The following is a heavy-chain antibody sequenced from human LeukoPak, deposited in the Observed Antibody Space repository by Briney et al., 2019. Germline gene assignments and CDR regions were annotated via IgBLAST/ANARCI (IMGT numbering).Heavy chain of an antibody. CDR1: VGSISSGGYY. D-gene: IGHD6-13*01. V-gene: IGHV4-31*03. Sequence: PSETLSLTCTVSVGSISSGGYYWSWIRQHPGKGPEWIGYIFYSGSTYYNPSLKSRVIISVDTSKNQFSLKLSSVTAADKAVYYCVREGSSWPYFDYWGQGTLVTVSS. CDR3: VREGSSWPYFDY. CDR2: IFYSGST. J-gene: IGHJ4*02.